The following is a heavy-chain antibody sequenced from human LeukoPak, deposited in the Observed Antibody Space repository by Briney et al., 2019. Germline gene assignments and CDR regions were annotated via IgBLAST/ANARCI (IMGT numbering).Heavy chain of an antibody. CDR3: ARVTDYGDYYYYYMDV. CDR2: INPNSGGT. CDR1: GYTFTGFH. Sequence: ASVKVSCKASGYTFTGFHMHWVRQAPGQGLEWMGWINPNSGGTNYAQKFQGRVTMTRDTSISTVYMELSRLRSDDTAVYYCARVTDYGDYYYYYMDVWGKGTTVTISS. D-gene: IGHD4-17*01. V-gene: IGHV1-2*02. J-gene: IGHJ6*03.